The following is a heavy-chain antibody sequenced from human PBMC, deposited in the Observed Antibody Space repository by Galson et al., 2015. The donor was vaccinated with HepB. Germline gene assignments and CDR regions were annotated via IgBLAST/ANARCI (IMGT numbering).Heavy chain of an antibody. D-gene: IGHD2-15*01. CDR3: AKGGGYCSGGTCPNWFDP. CDR1: GFTFSNYG. J-gene: IGHJ5*02. V-gene: IGHV3-30*18. CDR2: ISYDGSNK. Sequence: SLRLSCAASGFTFSNYGMYWVRQAPGKGLEWVAVISYDGSNKYYADSVKGRFTISRDNSKNTLYLQMNSLRAEDTAVYYCAKGGGYCSGGTCPNWFDPWGQGTLVTVSS.